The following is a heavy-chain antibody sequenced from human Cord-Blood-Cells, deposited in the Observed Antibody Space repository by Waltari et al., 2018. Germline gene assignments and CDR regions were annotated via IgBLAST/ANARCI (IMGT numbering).Heavy chain of an antibody. CDR3: ARAGAPSSWQVHYYYYGMDV. Sequence: QVQLVESGGGVVQPGRSLRPSCAASGFTFSSYAMPWVRQAPGKGLEWVAVISYDGSNKYYADSVKGRFTISRDNSKNTLYLQMNSLRAEDTAVYYCARAGAPSSWQVHYYYYGMDVWGQGP. D-gene: IGHD6-13*01. V-gene: IGHV3-30-3*01. J-gene: IGHJ6*02. CDR2: ISYDGSNK. CDR1: GFTFSSYA.